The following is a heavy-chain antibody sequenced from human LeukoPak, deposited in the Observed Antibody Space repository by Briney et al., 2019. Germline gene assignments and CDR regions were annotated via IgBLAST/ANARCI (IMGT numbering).Heavy chain of an antibody. J-gene: IGHJ6*03. CDR2: INPNSGGT. D-gene: IGHD6-19*01. Sequence: ASVKVSCKASGYTFTGYYMHWVRQAPGQGLEWMGWINPNSGGTNYAQKFQGRVTMTRDTSISTAYMELSRLRSDDTAVYYCARGGYSSGWSITYYYYMDVWGKGTTVTISS. V-gene: IGHV1-2*02. CDR3: ARGGYSSGWSITYYYYMDV. CDR1: GYTFTGYY.